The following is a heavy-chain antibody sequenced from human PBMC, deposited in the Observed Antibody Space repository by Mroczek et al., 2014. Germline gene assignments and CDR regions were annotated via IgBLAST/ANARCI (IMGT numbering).Heavy chain of an antibody. CDR3: AREYLDYGDYSYFDY. CDR2: IYYSGST. Sequence: QVQLQQWGPGLVKPSQTLSLTCTVSGGSISSGDYYWSWIRQPPGKGLEWIGYIYYSGSTYYNPSLKSRVTISVDTSKNQFSLKLSSVTAADTAVYYCAREYLDYGDYSYFDYWGQGTLVTVSS. V-gene: IGHV4-30-4*01. J-gene: IGHJ4*02. CDR1: GGSISSGDYY. D-gene: IGHD4-17*01.